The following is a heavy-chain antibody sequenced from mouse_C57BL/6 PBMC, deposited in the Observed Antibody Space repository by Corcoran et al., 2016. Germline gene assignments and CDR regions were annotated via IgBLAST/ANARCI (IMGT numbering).Heavy chain of an antibody. CDR2: IYPRSGNT. V-gene: IGHV1-81*01. D-gene: IGHD4-1*01. CDR1: GYTFTSYG. Sequence: QVQLQQSGAELARPGASVKLSCKASGYTFTSYGISWVKQRTGQGLEWIGEIYPRSGNTYYNEKFKGKATLTADKSSSTAYMELRSLTSEDSAVYFCARYWDDLYYYAMDYWGQGTSVTVSS. J-gene: IGHJ4*01. CDR3: ARYWDDLYYYAMDY.